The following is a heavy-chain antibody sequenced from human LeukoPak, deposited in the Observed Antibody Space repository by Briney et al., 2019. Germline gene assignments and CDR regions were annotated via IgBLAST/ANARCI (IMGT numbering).Heavy chain of an antibody. CDR1: GFTFSSFG. V-gene: IGHV3-30*02. D-gene: IGHD1-26*01. Sequence: GGSLRLSCAASGFTFSSFGMHWVRQGPGKGLEWVAFIRYDGSNTYYVDSVKGRFTISRDNSKNTLYLQMNSLRAEDTAVYYCARDWFFSGSYGRDYWGQGTLVTVSS. CDR2: IRYDGSNT. CDR3: ARDWFFSGSYGRDY. J-gene: IGHJ4*02.